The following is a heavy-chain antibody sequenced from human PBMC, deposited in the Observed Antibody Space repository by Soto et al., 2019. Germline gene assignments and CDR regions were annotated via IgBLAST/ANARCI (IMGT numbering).Heavy chain of an antibody. Sequence: GASVKVSCKDSGDGFSCYGINWVRQAPGQGLEWMGWINPSDGNRNFAQKFEDRVTMTTATSTNTVFLELRSLKSDDTAIYYCARDRLRGYDSSGFYSWGQGTMVTVSS. CDR1: GDGFSCYG. D-gene: IGHD3-22*01. J-gene: IGHJ4*02. CDR2: INPSDGNR. CDR3: ARDRLRGYDSSGFYS. V-gene: IGHV1-18*01.